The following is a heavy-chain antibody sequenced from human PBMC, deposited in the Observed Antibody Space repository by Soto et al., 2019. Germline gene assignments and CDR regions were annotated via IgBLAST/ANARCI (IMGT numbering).Heavy chain of an antibody. J-gene: IGHJ3*02. Sequence: ESGGGLVQPGGSLRLSCAASGFTVSSNYMSWVRQAPGKGLEWVSVIYSGGSTYYADSVKGRFTISRDNSKNTLYLQMNSLRAEDTAVYYCASLGDDNAFDIWGQGTMVTVSS. CDR3: ASLGDDNAFDI. CDR1: GFTVSSNY. V-gene: IGHV3-66*01. CDR2: IYSGGST. D-gene: IGHD2-21*02.